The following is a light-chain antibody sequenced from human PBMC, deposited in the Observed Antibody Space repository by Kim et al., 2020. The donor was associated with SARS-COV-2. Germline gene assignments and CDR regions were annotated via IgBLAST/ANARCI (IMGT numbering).Light chain of an antibody. CDR3: QQYSDSPCT. J-gene: IGKJ2*02. Sequence: SPGERASLSCRASQSVSNRFVAWYRQKPGQAPRLIIYGASSRASGTPDRISGSGSGTDFTLTISRLEPEDFAVYHCQQYSDSPCTFGQGTKLEI. V-gene: IGKV3-20*01. CDR2: GAS. CDR1: QSVSNRF.